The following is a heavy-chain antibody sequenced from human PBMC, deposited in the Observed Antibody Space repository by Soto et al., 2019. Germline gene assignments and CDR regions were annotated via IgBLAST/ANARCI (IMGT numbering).Heavy chain of an antibody. CDR3: ARGVVVAGNWFDP. CDR2: IYYSGST. J-gene: IGHJ5*02. V-gene: IGHV4-30-4*01. Sequence: PSETLSLTCTFSGGSIISGDYYWSWIRKPPGKGLEWIGYIYYSGSTYYNPSLKSRVTISVDTSKNQFSLKLSSVTAADTAVYYCARGVVVAGNWFDPWGQGTLVTVSS. D-gene: IGHD2-15*01. CDR1: GGSIISGDYY.